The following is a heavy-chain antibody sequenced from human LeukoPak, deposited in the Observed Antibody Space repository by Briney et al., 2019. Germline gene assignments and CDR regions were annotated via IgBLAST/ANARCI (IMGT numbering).Heavy chain of an antibody. D-gene: IGHD3-3*01. CDR3: ARGSRGVLRFLEWLWFDY. CDR2: XXXDGSNK. Sequence: GRSLRLSCAASGFTFSSYAMHWVRQAPGKGLXXXXXXXXDGSNKYYADSVKGRFTISRDNSKNTLYLQMNSLRAEDTAVYYCARGSRGVLRFLEWLWFDYWGQGTLVTVSS. J-gene: IGHJ4*02. CDR1: GFTFSSYA. V-gene: IGHV3-30-3*01.